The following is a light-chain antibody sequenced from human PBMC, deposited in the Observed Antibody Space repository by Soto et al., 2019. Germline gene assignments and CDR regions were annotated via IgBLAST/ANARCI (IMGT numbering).Light chain of an antibody. J-gene: IGKJ1*01. V-gene: IGKV3-20*01. Sequence: VLTPSSCTLSLSPGERATLSCRASQSVNINYFAWYQQKPGQAPRLLIYGASSRATGIPDRFSGSGSGTDFTLTISRLEPEDFAVYYCQQYGSSPEFGQGTKVDIK. CDR1: QSVNINY. CDR2: GAS. CDR3: QQYGSSPE.